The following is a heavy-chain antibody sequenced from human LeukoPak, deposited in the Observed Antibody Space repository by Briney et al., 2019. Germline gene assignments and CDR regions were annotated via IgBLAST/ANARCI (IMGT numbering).Heavy chain of an antibody. CDR2: IRPKANNYAT. Sequence: PGGSLRLSCAASGFTFSGSTVHWVRQASGRGLEWVGHIRPKANNYATAYAASVKGRFAISRDDSKNTAYLRLNSLKTEDAAVYYCSRHEALPGDYWGQGTLVTVSS. CDR3: SRHEALPGDY. V-gene: IGHV3-73*01. CDR1: GFTFSGST. D-gene: IGHD2-21*02. J-gene: IGHJ4*02.